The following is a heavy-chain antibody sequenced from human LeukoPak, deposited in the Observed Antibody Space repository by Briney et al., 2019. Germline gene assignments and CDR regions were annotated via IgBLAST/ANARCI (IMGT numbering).Heavy chain of an antibody. Sequence: GGSLRLSCAASGFTFSSYGMHWVRQAPGKGLEWVAVIWYDGSNKYYADSVKGRFTVSRDNSKNTLYLQMNSLRAEDTAGYYCARAGGAHIVVVPAEADYWGQGTLVTVSS. J-gene: IGHJ4*02. CDR1: GFTFSSYG. V-gene: IGHV3-33*01. CDR2: IWYDGSNK. CDR3: ARAGGAHIVVVPAEADY. D-gene: IGHD2-2*01.